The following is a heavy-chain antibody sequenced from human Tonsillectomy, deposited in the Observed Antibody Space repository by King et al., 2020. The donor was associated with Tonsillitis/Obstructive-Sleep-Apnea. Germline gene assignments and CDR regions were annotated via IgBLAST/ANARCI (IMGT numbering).Heavy chain of an antibody. V-gene: IGHV3-21*01. J-gene: IGHJ4*02. Sequence: QLVQSGGGLVKPGGSLRLSCAASGFTFSSYSMNWVRQAPGKGLEWVSSISSSSSYIYYADSVKGRFTISRDNAKNSLYLQMNSLRAEDTAVYYCARDLGVAVAGEIDYWGQGTLVTVSS. CDR1: GFTFSSYS. CDR2: ISSSSSYI. CDR3: ARDLGVAVAGEIDY. D-gene: IGHD6-19*01.